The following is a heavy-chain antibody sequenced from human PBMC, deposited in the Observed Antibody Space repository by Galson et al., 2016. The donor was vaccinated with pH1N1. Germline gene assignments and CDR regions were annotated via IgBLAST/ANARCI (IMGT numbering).Heavy chain of an antibody. J-gene: IGHJ3*02. D-gene: IGHD2-8*01. V-gene: IGHV5-51*01. Sequence: QSGAEVKKPGESLKISCKGSGYRFSNYWIGWMRQMPGKGLECMGIIYPADSHTKYSQSFQGQVTISVDKSDSSPYLQWRRLKAWDTAMYYCARQGGDNGGRGDFGAYDIWGQGTMVTVSP. CDR1: GYRFSNYW. CDR3: ARQGGDNGGRGDFGAYDI. CDR2: IYPADSHT.